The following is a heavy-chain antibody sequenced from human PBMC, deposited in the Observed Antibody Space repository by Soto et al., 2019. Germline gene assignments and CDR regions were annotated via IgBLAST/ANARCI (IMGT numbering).Heavy chain of an antibody. Sequence: QVQLQESGPGLVKPSETLSLTYTVSGGSVSSGSYYWSWIRQPPGKGLEWIGYIYYSGSTNYNPSLKSRVTISVDTSKNQFSLKLSSVTAADTAVYYCARVVLEWLFLHNWFDPWGQGTLVTVSS. V-gene: IGHV4-61*01. D-gene: IGHD3-3*01. CDR2: IYYSGST. CDR3: ARVVLEWLFLHNWFDP. J-gene: IGHJ5*02. CDR1: GGSVSSGSYY.